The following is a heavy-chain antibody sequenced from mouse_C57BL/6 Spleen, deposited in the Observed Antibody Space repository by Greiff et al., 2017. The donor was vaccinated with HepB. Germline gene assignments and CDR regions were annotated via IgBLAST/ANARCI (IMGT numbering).Heavy chain of an antibody. CDR1: GYTFTSYW. CDR2: IYPGSGST. D-gene: IGHD1-1*01. J-gene: IGHJ3*01. CDR3: ARSPYYYGSSSFAY. Sequence: QVQLKQPGAELVKPGASVKMSCKASGYTFTSYWITWVKQRPGQGLEWIGDIYPGSGSTNYNEKFKSKATLTVDTSSSTAYMQLSSLTSEDSAVYYCARSPYYYGSSSFAYWGQGTLVTVSA. V-gene: IGHV1-55*01.